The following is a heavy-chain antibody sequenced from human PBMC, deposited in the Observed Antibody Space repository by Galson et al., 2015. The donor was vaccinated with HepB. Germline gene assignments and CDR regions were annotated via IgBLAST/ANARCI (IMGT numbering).Heavy chain of an antibody. D-gene: IGHD2-15*01. CDR1: GDSVSSNSAA. CDR2: TYYRSKWYN. CDR3: ARDAYCSGGSCYFYWISYFDH. V-gene: IGHV6-1*01. J-gene: IGHJ4*02. Sequence: CAISGDSVSSNSAAWNWIRQSPSRGLEWLGRTYYRSKWYNDYAVSVKSRITINPDTSKNQFSLQLNSVTPEDTAVYYCARDAYCSGGSCYFYWISYFDHWGQGTLVTVSS.